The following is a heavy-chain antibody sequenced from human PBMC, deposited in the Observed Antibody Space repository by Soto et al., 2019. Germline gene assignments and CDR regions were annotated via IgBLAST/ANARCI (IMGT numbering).Heavy chain of an antibody. CDR1: GDSITNSY. J-gene: IGHJ6*02. D-gene: IGHD2-21*01. CDR3: ARGPLGGRGYYRGMDV. V-gene: IGHV4-59*01. CDR2: ISYSGDT. Sequence: QVQLQESGPGLVKPSETLSLTCSVSGDSITNSYWSWIRQPPGKGLQWIGFISYSGDTNYSPSLKSRVTIRRDTSKSHLSLDLTSVDAADTAVYFCARGPLGGRGYYRGMDVWGQGTTVIVSS.